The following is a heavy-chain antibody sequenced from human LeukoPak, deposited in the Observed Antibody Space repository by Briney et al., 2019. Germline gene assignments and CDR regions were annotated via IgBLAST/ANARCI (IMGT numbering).Heavy chain of an antibody. V-gene: IGHV4-38-2*02. CDR3: ARSGRGYSSSWSY. CDR1: GYSISSGYY. CDR2: IYHSGST. Sequence: SETLSLTCTVSGYSISSGYYWGWIRQPPGKGLEWIGSIYHSGSTYYNPSLKSRVTISVDTSKNQFSLKLSSVTAADTAVYYCARSGRGYSSSWSYWGQGTLVTVSS. D-gene: IGHD6-13*01. J-gene: IGHJ4*02.